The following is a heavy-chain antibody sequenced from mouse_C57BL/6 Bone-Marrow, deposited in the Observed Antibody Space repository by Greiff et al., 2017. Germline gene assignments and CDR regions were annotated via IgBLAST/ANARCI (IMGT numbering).Heavy chain of an antibody. CDR2: INPNNGGT. Sequence: EVQLQQSGPELVKPGASVKISCKASGYTFTDYYMNWVKQSQGKSLEWIGDINPNNGGTSYNQKLKGKATLTVDKSSSTAYMELRSLTSEDSAVYYCASDYYGSSWYFDYWGQGTILTVSS. V-gene: IGHV1-26*01. J-gene: IGHJ2*01. CDR3: ASDYYGSSWYFDY. D-gene: IGHD1-1*01. CDR1: GYTFTDYY.